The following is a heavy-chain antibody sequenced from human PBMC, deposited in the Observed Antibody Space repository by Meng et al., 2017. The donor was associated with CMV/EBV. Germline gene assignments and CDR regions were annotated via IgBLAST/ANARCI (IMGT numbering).Heavy chain of an antibody. CDR3: ARALSCDSTNCFRYFDC. V-gene: IGHV4-30-4*08. CDR2: IYYTGRT. Sequence: SETLSLTCTVSGDSISSGNYYWSWIRQPPGKGLEWIGYIYYTGRTYYTPSLKSRVTISIDTSKNHFSLSLSSVTAADTAVYYCARALSCDSTNCFRYFDCWGQGTLVTVSS. D-gene: IGHD2-2*01. J-gene: IGHJ4*03. CDR1: GDSISSGNYY.